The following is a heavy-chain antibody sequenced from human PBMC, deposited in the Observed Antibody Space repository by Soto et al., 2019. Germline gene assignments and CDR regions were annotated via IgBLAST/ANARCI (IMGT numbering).Heavy chain of an antibody. J-gene: IGHJ4*02. CDR2: IRQDGNEK. Sequence: PGGSLRLSCVASGFTFTTYWMNWVRQAPGKGLEWVATIRQDGNEKYYVESVKGRFTISRDNSMRSLYLQMNSLRADDTAVYYCTSRYLEYCSSASCSAPYDFWGQGTLVTVSS. V-gene: IGHV3-7*05. CDR1: GFTFTTYW. D-gene: IGHD2-2*01. CDR3: TSRYLEYCSSASCSAPYDF.